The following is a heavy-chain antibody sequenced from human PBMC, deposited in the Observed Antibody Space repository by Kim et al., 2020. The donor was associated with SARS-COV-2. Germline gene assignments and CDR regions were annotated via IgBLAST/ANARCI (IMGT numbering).Heavy chain of an antibody. V-gene: IGHV3-21*01. J-gene: IGHJ4*02. Sequence: VKGRITITRDNVKNSLYLQMNSLRAEDTAVYYCARVGAMYSSSWFYFDYWGQGTLVTVSS. CDR3: ARVGAMYSSSWFYFDY. D-gene: IGHD6-13*01.